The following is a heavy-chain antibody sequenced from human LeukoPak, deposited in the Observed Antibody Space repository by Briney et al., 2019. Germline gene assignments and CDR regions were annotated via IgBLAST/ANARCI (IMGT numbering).Heavy chain of an antibody. CDR2: INPNSGGT. D-gene: IGHD3-10*01. Sequence: ASVKVSCKASGGTFSSYAISWVRQAPGQGLEWMGRINPNSGGTNYAQKFQGRVTMTRDMSISTAYMELSRLRSDDTAVYYCARDPLITMVRGGYFDYWGQGTLVTVSS. V-gene: IGHV1-2*06. J-gene: IGHJ4*02. CDR3: ARDPLITMVRGGYFDY. CDR1: GGTFSSYA.